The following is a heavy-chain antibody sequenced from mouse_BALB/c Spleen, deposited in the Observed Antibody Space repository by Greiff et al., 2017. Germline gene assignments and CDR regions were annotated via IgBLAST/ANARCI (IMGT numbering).Heavy chain of an antibody. CDR3: ARGSTMITSWFAY. CDR1: GYSITSDYA. D-gene: IGHD2-4*01. CDR2: ISYSGST. V-gene: IGHV3-2*02. Sequence: EVKVEESGPGLVKPSQSLSLTCTVTGYSITSDYAWNWIRQFPGNKLEWMGYISYSGSTSYNPSLKSRISITRDTSKNQFFLQLNSVTTEDTATYYCARGSTMITSWFAYWGQGTLVTVSA. J-gene: IGHJ3*01.